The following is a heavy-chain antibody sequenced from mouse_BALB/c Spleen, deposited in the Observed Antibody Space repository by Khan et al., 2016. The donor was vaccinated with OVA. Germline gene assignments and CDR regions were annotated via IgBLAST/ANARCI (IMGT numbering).Heavy chain of an antibody. CDR1: GFTFSDYG. CDR2: ISNLAYSI. V-gene: IGHV5-15*02. J-gene: IGHJ4*01. CDR3: ARSWAMDY. Sequence: EVELVESGGGLEQPGGSRKLSCAASGFTFSDYGMAWVRQAPGKGPEWVAFISNLAYSIYYADTVTGRFTISRENAKNTLYLEMSSLRSEDTAMYYCARSWAMDYWGQGTSVTVSS.